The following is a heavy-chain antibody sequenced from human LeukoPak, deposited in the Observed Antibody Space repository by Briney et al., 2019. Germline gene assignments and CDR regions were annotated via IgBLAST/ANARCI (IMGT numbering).Heavy chain of an antibody. Sequence: SEALSLTCTVSRGSISSYYWSWIRQPPGQGLGWIGYIYYSGSTDYNPSLKSRVNISVDTSKNQFSLKLSSVTAADTAVYFCARVRVSSGSHPWYFDYWGQGTLVTVSS. D-gene: IGHD3-22*01. V-gene: IGHV4-59*01. CDR2: IYYSGST. CDR1: RGSISSYY. J-gene: IGHJ4*02. CDR3: ARVRVSSGSHPWYFDY.